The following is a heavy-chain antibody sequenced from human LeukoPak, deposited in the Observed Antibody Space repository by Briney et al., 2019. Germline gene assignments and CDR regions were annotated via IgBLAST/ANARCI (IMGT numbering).Heavy chain of an antibody. J-gene: IGHJ3*02. Sequence: ASVKVSCKASGYTFTSYDINWVRQATGQGLEWMGWMNPNSGNTGYAQKFQGRVTMTRNTSISTAYMELSSLRSEDTAVYYCARAVIVAGATETIDAFDIWGQGTMVIVSS. CDR1: GYTFTSYD. CDR3: ARAVIVAGATETIDAFDI. CDR2: MNPNSGNT. V-gene: IGHV1-8*01. D-gene: IGHD1-26*01.